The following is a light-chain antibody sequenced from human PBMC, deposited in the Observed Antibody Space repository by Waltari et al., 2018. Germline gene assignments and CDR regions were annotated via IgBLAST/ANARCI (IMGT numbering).Light chain of an antibody. Sequence: EIVLTQSPGTLSLSPGERATFSCRASQSFSSSYLAWYQQKPGQAPRLLIYGASSRAAGCPYRFSGSGSGTDFTLTISRLEPEDFAVYYCQQYGTSPPLTFGGGTKVEIK. J-gene: IGKJ4*01. CDR1: QSFSSSY. CDR2: GAS. CDR3: QQYGTSPPLT. V-gene: IGKV3-20*01.